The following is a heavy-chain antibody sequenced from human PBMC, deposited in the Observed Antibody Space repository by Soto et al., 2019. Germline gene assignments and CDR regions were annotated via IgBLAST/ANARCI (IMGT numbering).Heavy chain of an antibody. D-gene: IGHD3-22*01. Sequence: SETLSLTCTVSGGSISSSSYYWGWIRQPPGKGLEWIGSIYYSGSTYYNPSLKSRVTISVDTSKNQFSLKLSSVTAADTAVYYCARHGRDYYDSSGSLAFDYWGQGTLVTV. CDR1: GGSISSSSYY. CDR3: ARHGRDYYDSSGSLAFDY. J-gene: IGHJ4*02. V-gene: IGHV4-39*01. CDR2: IYYSGST.